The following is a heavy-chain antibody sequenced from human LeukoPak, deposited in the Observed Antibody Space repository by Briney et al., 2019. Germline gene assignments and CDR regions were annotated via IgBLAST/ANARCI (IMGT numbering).Heavy chain of an antibody. CDR2: INSDGSST. J-gene: IGHJ4*02. D-gene: IGHD6-13*01. CDR1: GFTFSSYW. V-gene: IGHV3-74*01. Sequence: GGSLRLSCAASGFTFSSYWMHWVRQAPGEGLLWVSRINSDGSSTSYADSVKGRFTISRDNAKNTLYLQMNSLRAEDTAVYYCARRIAAAAAPYYFDYWGQGTLVTVSS. CDR3: ARRIAAAAAPYYFDY.